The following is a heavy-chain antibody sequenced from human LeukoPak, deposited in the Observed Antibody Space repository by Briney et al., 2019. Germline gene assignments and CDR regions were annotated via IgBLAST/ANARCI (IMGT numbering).Heavy chain of an antibody. J-gene: IGHJ4*02. CDR2: IQQDGSGK. Sequence: PGGSLRLSCAASGFTFSSYWMTWGRQAPGKGLGWVANIQQDGSGKYYVDSVKGRFTISRDNAKNSLYLQMNSLRAEDTAVYYCARDPDYGGSGFFGDSWGQGTLVTVSS. V-gene: IGHV3-7*01. CDR1: GFTFSSYW. D-gene: IGHD4-23*01. CDR3: ARDPDYGGSGFFGDS.